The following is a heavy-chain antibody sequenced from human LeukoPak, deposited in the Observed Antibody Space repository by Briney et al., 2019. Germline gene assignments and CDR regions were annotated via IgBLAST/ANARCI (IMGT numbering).Heavy chain of an antibody. CDR3: AKFGVAAGTDYWYFDL. Sequence: GGSLRLSCEVSGITVNNIYMSWVRQAPGKGLERVSVIYSGGSSYYADSVKGRFTISRDNSKNTLYLQMDSLRAEDTAVYYCAKFGVAAGTDYWYFDLWGRGTLVTVSS. D-gene: IGHD6-19*01. J-gene: IGHJ2*01. CDR1: GITVNNIY. V-gene: IGHV3-66*01. CDR2: IYSGGSS.